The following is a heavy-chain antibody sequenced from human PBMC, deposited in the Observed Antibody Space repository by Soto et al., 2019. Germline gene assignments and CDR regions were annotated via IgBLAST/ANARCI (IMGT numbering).Heavy chain of an antibody. V-gene: IGHV4-59*01. CDR3: ARTYDGSGPNSGGYAFDI. D-gene: IGHD3-22*01. J-gene: IGHJ3*02. CDR2: IYYSGT. Sequence: QVQLQESGPGLVKPSETLSLTCSVSGGSISSYYWSWIRQPPGKGLEWIAYIYYSGTSYNPSLKSPVSISLETANNQFXLKLSSVTAADTAVYYCARTYDGSGPNSGGYAFDIWGQGTMVTVSS. CDR1: GGSISSYY.